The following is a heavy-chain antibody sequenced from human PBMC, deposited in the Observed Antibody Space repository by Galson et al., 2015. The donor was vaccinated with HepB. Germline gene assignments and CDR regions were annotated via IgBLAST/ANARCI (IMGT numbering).Heavy chain of an antibody. CDR1: GFTFSVYT. J-gene: IGHJ4*02. V-gene: IGHV3-23*01. Sequence: SLRLSCAVSGFTFSVYTMNWVRQAPGKGLEWVSAIRGSGTGTYYADSVKGRFTISRDDSKNTLFLQLNSLRAEDTAIYYCAKDSGLGGEDYWGQGILVTVSS. CDR3: AKDSGLGGEDY. D-gene: IGHD3-16*01. CDR2: IRGSGTGT.